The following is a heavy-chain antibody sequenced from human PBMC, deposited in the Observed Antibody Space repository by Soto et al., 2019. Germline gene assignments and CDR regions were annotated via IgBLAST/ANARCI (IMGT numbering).Heavy chain of an antibody. CDR2: IYYSGST. J-gene: IGHJ4*02. CDR1: GGSISSSSYY. D-gene: IGHD3-9*01. V-gene: IGHV4-39*07. Sequence: SETLSLTCTVSGGSISSSSYYWGWIRQPPGKGLEWIGSIYYSGSTYYNPSLKSRVTISVDTSKNQFSLKLSSVTAADTAVYYCAREDDILTGHYYWGQGTLVTVSS. CDR3: AREDDILTGHYY.